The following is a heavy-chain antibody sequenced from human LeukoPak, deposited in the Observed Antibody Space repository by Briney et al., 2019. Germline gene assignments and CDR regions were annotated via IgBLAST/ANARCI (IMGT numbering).Heavy chain of an antibody. D-gene: IGHD2-2*01. CDR2: IHPSSGGA. J-gene: IGHJ5*02. CDR3: ARDRSASSLADL. V-gene: IGHV1-46*01. CDR1: GYTFTSYY. Sequence: ASVKVSCKASGYTFTSYYIHWVRQAPGQGLEWMGIIHPSSGGATSAQKFQGRLTMTRDTSTSTVYMELSSLRSEDTAVYYCARDRSASSLADLWGQGTLVTVSS.